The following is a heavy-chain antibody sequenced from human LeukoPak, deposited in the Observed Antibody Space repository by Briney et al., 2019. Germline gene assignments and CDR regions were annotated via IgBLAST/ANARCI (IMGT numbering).Heavy chain of an antibody. CDR3: ARGAQLTDY. CDR2: IGPDGGTT. V-gene: IGHV3-64*01. Sequence: GGSLRLSCAASGFAFNTYGMHWVRQAPGKGLEYVSGIGPDGGTTYYAKSVKGRFTISRDNSKSMVYLQMGSLTADDMAVYYCARGAQLTDYWGQGTLVTVSS. J-gene: IGHJ4*02. CDR1: GFAFNTYG. D-gene: IGHD6-13*01.